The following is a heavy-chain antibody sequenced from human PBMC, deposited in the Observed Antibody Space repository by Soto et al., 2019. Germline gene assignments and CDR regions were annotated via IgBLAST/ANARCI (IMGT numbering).Heavy chain of an antibody. CDR3: ARRWGDYFDY. Sequence: PSETLSLTCTVSGGSISSYYWSWIRQPPGKGLEWIGYIYYSGSTNYNPSLTSRVTISVDTSKNQFSLKLSLKLSSVTAADTAVYYCARRWGDYFDYWGQGTLVTVSS. CDR1: GGSISSYY. J-gene: IGHJ4*02. V-gene: IGHV4-59*08. D-gene: IGHD3-16*01. CDR2: IYYSGST.